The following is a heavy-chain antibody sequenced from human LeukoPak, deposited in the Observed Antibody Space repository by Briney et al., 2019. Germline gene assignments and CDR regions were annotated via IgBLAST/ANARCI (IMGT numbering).Heavy chain of an antibody. CDR3: ARVNWYSGTYYPHL. J-gene: IGHJ5*02. D-gene: IGHD1-26*01. V-gene: IGHV3-48*02. CDR2: ISRSSSPI. CDR1: GFTFSSYS. Sequence: GGSLRLSCAGTGFTFSSYSMNWVRQAPGKGLEWVSYISRSSSPIYYADSVKGRFTTSRDNAKDSLYLQMNSLRDEDTAVYYCARVNWYSGTYYPHLWGQGTLVTVSS.